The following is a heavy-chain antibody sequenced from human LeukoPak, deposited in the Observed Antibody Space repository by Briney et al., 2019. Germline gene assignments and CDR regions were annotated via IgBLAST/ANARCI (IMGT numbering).Heavy chain of an antibody. CDR2: IYHSGST. D-gene: IGHD6-13*01. CDR1: GYSISSGYY. V-gene: IGHV4-38-2*02. CDR3: ARDPAAAADYFDY. Sequence: SETLSLTCAVSGYSISSGYYWGWIRQPPGKGLEWIGSIYHSGSTYYNPSLKSRVTISVDTSKNQFSLKLSSVTAADTAVYYCARDPAAAADYFDYWGQGTLVTVSS. J-gene: IGHJ4*02.